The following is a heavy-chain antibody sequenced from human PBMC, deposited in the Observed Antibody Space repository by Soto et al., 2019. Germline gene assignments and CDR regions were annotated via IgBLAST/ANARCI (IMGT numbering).Heavy chain of an antibody. D-gene: IGHD3-22*01. CDR3: ARQRGYYDSSGLDY. V-gene: IGHV3-11*01. Sequence: PGGSLRLSCAASGFTFSDYYMTWIRQAPGKGLEWISYISGGGGSTIYYADSVKGRFTISRDNARNSLYLQMNSLRVEDMAVYYCARQRGYYDSSGLDYWGQGTLVTVSS. CDR1: GFTFSDYY. CDR2: ISGGGGSTI. J-gene: IGHJ4*02.